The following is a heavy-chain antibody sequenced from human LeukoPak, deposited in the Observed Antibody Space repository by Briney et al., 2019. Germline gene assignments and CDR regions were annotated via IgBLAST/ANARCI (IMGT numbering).Heavy chain of an antibody. Sequence: SSETLSLTCTVSGGSISSSSYYWGWIRQPPGKGLEWIGSIYYSGSTYYNPSLKSRVTISVDTSKNQFSLKLSSVTAADTAVYYCARKTTSNWFDPWGQGTLVTVSS. J-gene: IGHJ5*02. V-gene: IGHV4-39*07. CDR1: GGSISSSSYY. CDR2: IYYSGST. CDR3: ARKTTSNWFDP. D-gene: IGHD4-17*01.